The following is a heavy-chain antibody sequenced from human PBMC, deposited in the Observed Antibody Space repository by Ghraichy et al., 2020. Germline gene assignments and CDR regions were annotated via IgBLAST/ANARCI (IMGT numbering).Heavy chain of an antibody. CDR3: AITNSGSYERRVYYYYGMDV. CDR2: ISAYNGNT. V-gene: IGHV1-18*04. D-gene: IGHD1-26*01. CDR1: GYTFTSYG. Sequence: ASVKVSCKASGYTFTSYGISWVRQAPGQGLEWMGWISAYNGNTNYAQKLQGRVTMTTDTSTSTAYMELRSLRSDDTAVYYCAITNSGSYERRVYYYYGMDVWGQGTTVTVSS. J-gene: IGHJ6*02.